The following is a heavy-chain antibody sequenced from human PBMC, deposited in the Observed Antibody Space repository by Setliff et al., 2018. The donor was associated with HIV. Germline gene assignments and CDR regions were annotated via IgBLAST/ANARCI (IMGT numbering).Heavy chain of an antibody. V-gene: IGHV1-18*01. J-gene: IGHJ6*03. Sequence: GASVKVSCKASGYTFTSYGISWVRQAPGQGLEWMGWISAYNDNTNYAQKLQGRVTMTTDTSTSTAYMELSRLRSDDTAVYYCARSITMVRGVIAYDYYMDVWGKGTTVTVSS. CDR1: GYTFTSYG. CDR2: ISAYNDNT. CDR3: ARSITMVRGVIAYDYYMDV. D-gene: IGHD3-10*01.